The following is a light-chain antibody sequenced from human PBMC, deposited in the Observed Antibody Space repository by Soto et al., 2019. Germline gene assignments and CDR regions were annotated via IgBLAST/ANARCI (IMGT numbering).Light chain of an antibody. CDR3: CSYAGGAV. J-gene: IGLJ2*01. Sequence: QSALTQPRSVSGSPGQSVTISCTGTSSDVGGYNYVSWYQQHPGKAPKLMIYDVSKRPSGVPDRFSGSKSGNTASLTISGLQAEDEADYYCCSYAGGAVFGGGTKLTVL. CDR1: SSDVGGYNY. CDR2: DVS. V-gene: IGLV2-11*01.